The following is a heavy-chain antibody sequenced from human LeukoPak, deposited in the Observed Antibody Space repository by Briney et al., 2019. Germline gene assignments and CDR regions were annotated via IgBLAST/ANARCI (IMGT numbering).Heavy chain of an antibody. Sequence: SETLSLTCTVSGGSISSYYWSWIRQPPGKGLEWIGYIYYSGSTNYNPSLKSRVTISVDTSMNQFSLKLSSVTAADTAVYYCARRWGGGNAFDIWGQGTMVTVSS. J-gene: IGHJ3*02. V-gene: IGHV4-59*08. CDR2: IYYSGST. D-gene: IGHD3-16*01. CDR1: GGSISSYY. CDR3: ARRWGGGNAFDI.